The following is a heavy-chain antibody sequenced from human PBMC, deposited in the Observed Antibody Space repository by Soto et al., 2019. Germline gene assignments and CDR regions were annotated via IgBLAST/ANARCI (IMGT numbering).Heavy chain of an antibody. CDR2: ISSSSSTI. CDR1: GFTFSSYS. CDR3: ARIASRLLLRFLDPRYYYYMDV. J-gene: IGHJ6*03. V-gene: IGHV3-48*01. Sequence: GGSLRLSCAASGFTFSSYSMNWVRQAPGKGLEWVSYISSSSSTIYYADSVKGRFTISRDNAKNSLYLQMNSLRAEDTAVYYCARIASRLLLRFLDPRYYYYMDVWGKGTTVTVSS. D-gene: IGHD3-3*01.